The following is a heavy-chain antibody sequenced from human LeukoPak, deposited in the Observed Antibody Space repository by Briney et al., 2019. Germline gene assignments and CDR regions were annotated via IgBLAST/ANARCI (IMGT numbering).Heavy chain of an antibody. CDR3: ARDRGLDGMDV. CDR2: ISDSGSPI. V-gene: IGHV3-48*03. Sequence: GGSLRLSCAASRFTLSSYEMNWVRQAPGKGLEWVSYISDSGSPIYYADSVRGRFTISRDNAKNSMYLQMNSLRAEDTAVYYCARDRGLDGMDVWGQGTTVSVSS. D-gene: IGHD3-22*01. J-gene: IGHJ6*02. CDR1: RFTLSSYE.